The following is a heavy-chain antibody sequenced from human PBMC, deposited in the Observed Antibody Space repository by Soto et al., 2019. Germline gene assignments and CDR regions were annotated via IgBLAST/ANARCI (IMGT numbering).Heavy chain of an antibody. J-gene: IGHJ4*02. CDR3: ASDRSGSYETFDY. V-gene: IGHV4-59*12. CDR2: ISYNGIT. Sequence: QVQLRESGPGQAKPSETVSLACSVSGGPLNAYYWTWIRQPPGKRLEWLGHISYNGITNYNHSLKSRVTMSVDTSKNQISLKLSSVTVADTAIYYCASDRSGSYETFDYWGQGTLVTVSS. CDR1: GGPLNAYY. D-gene: IGHD6-25*01.